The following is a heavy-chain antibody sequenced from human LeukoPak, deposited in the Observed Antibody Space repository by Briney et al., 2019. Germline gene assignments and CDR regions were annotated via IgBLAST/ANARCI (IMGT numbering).Heavy chain of an antibody. J-gene: IGHJ4*02. D-gene: IGHD3-22*01. CDR3: ARDGAYYYDSSGYYYTYFAY. Sequence: SETLSLTCTVSGGSLSSYYWSWIRQPPGKGLEWIGYIYYSGSTNYNPSLKSRVTISVDTSKNQFSLKLSSVTAADTAVYYCARDGAYYYDSSGYYYTYFAYWGQGTLVTVSS. V-gene: IGHV4-59*01. CDR2: IYYSGST. CDR1: GGSLSSYY.